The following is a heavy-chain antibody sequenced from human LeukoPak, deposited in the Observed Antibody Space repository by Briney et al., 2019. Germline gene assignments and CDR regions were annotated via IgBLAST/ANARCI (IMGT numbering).Heavy chain of an antibody. CDR1: GGSFSGYY. CDR3: ARLVVVPAATHARDY. Sequence: SETLSLTCAVYGGSFSGYYWSWIRQPPGKGLEWIGEINHSGSTNYNPSLKSRVTISVDTSKNQFSLNLSSVTAADTAVYHCARLVVVPAATHARDYWGQGTLVTVSS. D-gene: IGHD2-2*01. CDR2: INHSGST. V-gene: IGHV4-34*01. J-gene: IGHJ4*02.